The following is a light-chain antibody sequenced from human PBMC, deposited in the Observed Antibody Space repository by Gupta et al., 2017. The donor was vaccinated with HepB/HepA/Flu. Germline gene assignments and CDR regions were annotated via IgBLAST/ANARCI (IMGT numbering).Light chain of an antibody. CDR3: AAWDDSVSGTV. Sequence: QSVLTQPPSASGTPGQRVTISCSGSSSNIGTNYVYWYKQLPGTAPQLLIYKTNQRPSWVPDRFSGSKSGTSASLAISGLLSEDEVDYYCAAWDDSVSGTVFGGGTKLTV. V-gene: IGLV1-47*01. CDR2: KTN. CDR1: SSNIGTNY. J-gene: IGLJ3*02.